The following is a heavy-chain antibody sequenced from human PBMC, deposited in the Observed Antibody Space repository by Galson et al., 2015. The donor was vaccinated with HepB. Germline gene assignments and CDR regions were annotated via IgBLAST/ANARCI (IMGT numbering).Heavy chain of an antibody. D-gene: IGHD6-6*01. J-gene: IGHJ4*02. CDR3: AKRDVAYRSSSGGFDY. CDR2: ISYDGSNE. Sequence: SLRLSCAASGFTFSRYAMHWVRQAPGKGLEWVAIISYDGSNENYADSVRGRFTISRDNSRDTLYVQMDSLMTEDTAVYYCAKRDVAYRSSSGGFDYWGQGTLVTVSS. CDR1: GFTFSRYA. V-gene: IGHV3-30*18.